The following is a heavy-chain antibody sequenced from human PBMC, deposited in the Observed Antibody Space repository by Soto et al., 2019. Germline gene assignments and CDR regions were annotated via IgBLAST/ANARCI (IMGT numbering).Heavy chain of an antibody. Sequence: ASVKVSCKASGFTFTSSAMQWVRQARGQRLEWIGWIVVGSGNTNYAQKFQERVTITRDMSTSTAYMELSSLRSEDTAVYYCAANLGYCSGGSCYAYYMDVWGKGTTVTXSS. V-gene: IGHV1-58*02. J-gene: IGHJ6*03. D-gene: IGHD2-15*01. CDR2: IVVGSGNT. CDR1: GFTFTSSA. CDR3: AANLGYCSGGSCYAYYMDV.